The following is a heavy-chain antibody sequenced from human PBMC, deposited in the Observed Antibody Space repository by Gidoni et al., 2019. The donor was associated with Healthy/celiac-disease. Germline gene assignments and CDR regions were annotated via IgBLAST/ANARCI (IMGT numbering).Heavy chain of an antibody. CDR3: ARDSSGYYRGAFDI. Sequence: QVQLVESGGGVVQPGRSLRLSCAASGFTFRSYGMHWVRQAPGKGLEWVAVIWYDGSNKYYADSVKGRFTISRDNSKNTLYLQMNSLRAEDTAVYYCARDSSGYYRGAFDIWGQGTMVTVSS. CDR1: GFTFRSYG. J-gene: IGHJ3*02. D-gene: IGHD3-22*01. CDR2: IWYDGSNK. V-gene: IGHV3-33*08.